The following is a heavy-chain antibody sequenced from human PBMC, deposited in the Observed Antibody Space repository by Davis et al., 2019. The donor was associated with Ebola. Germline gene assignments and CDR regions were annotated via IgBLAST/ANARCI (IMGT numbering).Heavy chain of an antibody. D-gene: IGHD2-2*01. CDR1: GFTFSSYS. V-gene: IGHV3-23*01. Sequence: SRAASGFTFSSYSMNWVRQAPGKGLEWVSAISGSGGSTYYADSVKGRFTISRDNSKNTLYLQMNSLRAEDTAVYYCAKDHCSSTSCSNYYYYGMDVWGQGTTVTVSS. CDR3: AKDHCSSTSCSNYYYYGMDV. CDR2: ISGSGGST. J-gene: IGHJ6*02.